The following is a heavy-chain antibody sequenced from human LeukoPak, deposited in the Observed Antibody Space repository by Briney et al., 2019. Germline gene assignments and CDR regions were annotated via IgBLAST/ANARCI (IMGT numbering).Heavy chain of an antibody. CDR3: ARLRDNWEDY. CDR2: IFPGDSDT. V-gene: IGHV5-51*01. J-gene: IGHJ4*02. D-gene: IGHD1-20*01. Sequence: AASLQISCKGSGYTFTSYWIFWVRHMPRKGPVWMGMIFPGDSDTKYSPSFESQITISADKSISSAYLQWSSLKASDTAVYYCARLRDNWEDYWGQGTLVTVSS. CDR1: GYTFTSYW.